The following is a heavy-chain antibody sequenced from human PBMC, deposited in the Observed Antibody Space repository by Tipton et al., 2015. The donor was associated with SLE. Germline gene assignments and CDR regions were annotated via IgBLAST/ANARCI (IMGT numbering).Heavy chain of an antibody. CDR1: GGSISSSNW. V-gene: IGHV4-4*02. Sequence: TLSLTCAVSGGSISSSNWWSWVRQPPGKGLEWIGEIYHRGSTNYNPSLKSRVTISVDTSKNQFSLKLSSVTAADTAVYYCARTYRNYYYYMDVWGKGTTVTVSS. J-gene: IGHJ6*03. D-gene: IGHD4-11*01. CDR3: ARTYRNYYYYMDV. CDR2: IYHRGST.